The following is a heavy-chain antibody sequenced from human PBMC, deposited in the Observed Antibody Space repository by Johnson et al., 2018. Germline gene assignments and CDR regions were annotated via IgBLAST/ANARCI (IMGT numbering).Heavy chain of an antibody. V-gene: IGHV3-30*18. CDR1: GFRFTSYG. J-gene: IGHJ3*02. CDR2: ISYDGDDK. Sequence: QVQLVESGGGVVQPGRSLRLSCAASGFRFTSYGMHWVRQAPGKGLEWVALISYDGDDKDSADSVKGRFTISRDNSKNTLYLQMNSLRPEDTAMYYCAKAHTVTDGDAFDIWGQGTMVTVSS. D-gene: IGHD2-21*01. CDR3: AKAHTVTDGDAFDI.